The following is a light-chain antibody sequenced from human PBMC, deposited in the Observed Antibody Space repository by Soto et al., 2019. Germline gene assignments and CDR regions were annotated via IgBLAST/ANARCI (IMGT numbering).Light chain of an antibody. J-gene: IGLJ1*01. CDR3: SSYTSSSTLV. CDR2: YND. V-gene: IGLV1-47*02. CDR1: RSSIGSNS. Sequence: QSVLTQPPSASGTPGQRVTISCSGSRSSIGSNSVYWYQQLPGTAPKLLISYNDQRPSGVPARFSGSKSGTSASLAISGLRSEDEADYYCSSYTSSSTLVFGTGTKLTVL.